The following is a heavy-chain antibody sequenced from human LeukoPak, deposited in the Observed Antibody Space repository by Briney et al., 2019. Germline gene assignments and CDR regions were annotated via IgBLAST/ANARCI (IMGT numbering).Heavy chain of an antibody. D-gene: IGHD6-13*01. J-gene: IGHJ5*02. Sequence: ASVKVSCKASGGTFRTFAISWVRQAPGQGLEWMGWISAYNGNTNYAQKLQGRVTMTTDTSTSTAYMELRSLRSDDTAVYYCARNSLAAARNWFDPWGQGTLVTVSS. CDR1: GGTFRTFA. V-gene: IGHV1-18*01. CDR3: ARNSLAAARNWFDP. CDR2: ISAYNGNT.